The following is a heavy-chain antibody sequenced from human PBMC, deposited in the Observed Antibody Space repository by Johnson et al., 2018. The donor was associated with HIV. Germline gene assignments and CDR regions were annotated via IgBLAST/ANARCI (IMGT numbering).Heavy chain of an antibody. J-gene: IGHJ3*02. CDR3: AKSTQATIARESGPYGAFDI. Sequence: QMLLVESGGGVVQPGGSLRLSCAASGFAFSRFAMHWVRQVPDKGLEWVAVISYDGTNQYHADSVKGRFTISRDNSKNTLYLQMNSLRAEETDLYYCAKSTQATIARESGPYGAFDIWGQGTMVTVSS. CDR1: GFAFSRFA. D-gene: IGHD3-10*01. V-gene: IGHV3-30*18. CDR2: ISYDGTNQ.